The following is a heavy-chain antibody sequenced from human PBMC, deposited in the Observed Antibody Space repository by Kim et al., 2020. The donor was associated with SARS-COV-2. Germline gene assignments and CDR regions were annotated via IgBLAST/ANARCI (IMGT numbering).Heavy chain of an antibody. D-gene: IGHD1-1*01. CDR3: TRIPATTLAFWDAFDI. Sequence: VEGRFTISRNDSKNTAYLEMSGLKTEDTALYYCTRIPATTLAFWDAFDIWGQGTMVTVSS. V-gene: IGHV3-73*01. J-gene: IGHJ3*02.